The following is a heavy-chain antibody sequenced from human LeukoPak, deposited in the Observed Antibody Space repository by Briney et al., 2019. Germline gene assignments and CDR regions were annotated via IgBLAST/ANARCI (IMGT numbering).Heavy chain of an antibody. J-gene: IGHJ5*02. CDR2: IYHSGST. V-gene: IGHV4-59*01. CDR3: ARAIDSSSFFPVTPFDP. Sequence: SETLSLTCTVSGGSISTYYWNWIRQPPGKGLEWIGYIYHSGSTNYNPSLQSRVTISVDTSKNQFSLKLSSVTAADTAVYYCARAIDSSSFFPVTPFDPWGQGTLVTVSS. D-gene: IGHD6-6*01. CDR1: GGSISTYY.